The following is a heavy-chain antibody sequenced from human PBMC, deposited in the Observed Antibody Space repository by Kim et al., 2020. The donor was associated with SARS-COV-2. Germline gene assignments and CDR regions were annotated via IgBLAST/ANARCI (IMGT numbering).Heavy chain of an antibody. CDR3: RYYDSSGYLYTMDV. Sequence: GGSLRLSCAASGFTFSSYGMHWVRQAPGKGLEWVAVISYDGSNKYYADSVKGRFTISRDNSKNTLYLQMNSLRAEDTAVYYCRYYDSSGYLYTMDVWGQGTPVSVS. CDR2: ISYDGSNK. J-gene: IGHJ6*02. CDR1: GFTFSSYG. V-gene: IGHV3-30*03. D-gene: IGHD3-22*01.